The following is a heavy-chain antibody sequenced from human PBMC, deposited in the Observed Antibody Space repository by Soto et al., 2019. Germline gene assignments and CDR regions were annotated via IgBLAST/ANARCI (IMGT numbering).Heavy chain of an antibody. J-gene: IGHJ6*02. CDR1: GYTFTSYA. Sequence: ASVKVSCKASGYTFTSYAMHWVRQAPGQRXEWMGWINAGNGNTKYSQKFQGRVTITRDTSASTAYMELSSLRSEDTAVYYCARADCSSTSCYKGGVYYRMDVWGQGTTVTVSS. CDR2: INAGNGNT. CDR3: ARADCSSTSCYKGGVYYRMDV. V-gene: IGHV1-3*01. D-gene: IGHD2-2*02.